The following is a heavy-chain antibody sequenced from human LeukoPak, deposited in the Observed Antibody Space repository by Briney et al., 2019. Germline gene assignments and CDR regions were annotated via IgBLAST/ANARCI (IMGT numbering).Heavy chain of an antibody. CDR1: GDSISSYY. D-gene: IGHD5-24*01. CDR3: ARVGEMATIRD. Sequence: SETLSLTCGVSGDSISSYYWSWIRQPPGKGLEWIGYIYNSGSIHYNTSLESRVTISVDTSKNQFSLNLSSVTAADTAVYYCARVGEMATIRDWGQGSLVTVSS. V-gene: IGHV4-59*01. CDR2: IYNSGSI. J-gene: IGHJ4*02.